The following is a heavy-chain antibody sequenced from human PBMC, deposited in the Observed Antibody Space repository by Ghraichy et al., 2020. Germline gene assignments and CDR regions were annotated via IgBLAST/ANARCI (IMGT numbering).Heavy chain of an antibody. CDR2: ISAYNGDT. Sequence: ASVKVSCKASGYTFTSYGISWVRQAPGQGLEWMGWISAYNGDTNYAQKLQGRVTMTTGTSTSTAYMELRSLRSDDTAVYYCARDSIQRITIFGVVFVYYMDVWGKGTTVTVSS. CDR1: GYTFTSYG. D-gene: IGHD3-3*01. CDR3: ARDSIQRITIFGVVFVYYMDV. J-gene: IGHJ6*03. V-gene: IGHV1-18*01.